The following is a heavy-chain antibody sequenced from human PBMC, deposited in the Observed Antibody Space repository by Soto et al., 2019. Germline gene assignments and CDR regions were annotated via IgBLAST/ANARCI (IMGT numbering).Heavy chain of an antibody. CDR3: AKDIKSRGYRTYYYYGMDV. V-gene: IGHV3-30*18. J-gene: IGHJ6*02. CDR2: ISYDGSNK. CDR1: GFTFSSYG. Sequence: QVQLVESGGGVVQPGRSLRLSCAASGFTFSSYGMHWVRQAPGKGLEWVAVISYDGSNKYYADSVKGRFTISRDNSKNTLYLQMNSLRAEDTAVYYCAKDIKSRGYRTYYYYGMDVWGQGTTVTVSS. D-gene: IGHD5-12*01.